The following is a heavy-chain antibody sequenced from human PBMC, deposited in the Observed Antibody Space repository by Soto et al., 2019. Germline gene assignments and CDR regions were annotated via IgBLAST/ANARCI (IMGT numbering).Heavy chain of an antibody. CDR2: ISGSGGST. D-gene: IGHD3-16*01. CDR3: ARNLITFGGGSI. J-gene: IGHJ3*02. CDR1: GFTFSSYA. V-gene: IGHV3-23*01. Sequence: PGGSLRLSCAASGFTFSSYAMSWVRQAPGKGLEWVSAISGSGGSTYYADSVKGRFTISRDNSKNTLYLQKNSLRAEDTAVYYCARNLITFGGGSIWGQGTMVTVSS.